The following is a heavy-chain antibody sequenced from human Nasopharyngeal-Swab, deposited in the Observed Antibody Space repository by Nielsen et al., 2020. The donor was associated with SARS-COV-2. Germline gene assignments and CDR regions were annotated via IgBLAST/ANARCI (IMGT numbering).Heavy chain of an antibody. CDR2: IIGDSSYI. V-gene: IGHV3-21*01. J-gene: IGHJ4*02. Sequence: GESLKLSCSASGFPFLRSSMDWVRQAPGKGLEWVSSIIGDSSYISYADSVQGRFTISRDNAKNSLYLQMNSLRAEDTALYYCARDRFGNSSNTLDYWGQGTLVTVSS. CDR3: ARDRFGNSSNTLDY. CDR1: GFPFLRSS. D-gene: IGHD4-23*01.